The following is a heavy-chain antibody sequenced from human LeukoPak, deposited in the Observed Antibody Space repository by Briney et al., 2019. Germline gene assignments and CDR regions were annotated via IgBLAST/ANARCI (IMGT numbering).Heavy chain of an antibody. D-gene: IGHD6-13*01. CDR2: ISYSGNT. J-gene: IGHJ5*02. Sequence: SETLSLTCTVSAGSISSSLYSWGWIRQPPGKGLEWIGTISYSGNTYYSPSPKSRVTISVATSKNQFSLKLSSMTAADTAVYYCARHGLISSGWSHWFDLWGQGTLVTVSS. V-gene: IGHV4-39*01. CDR3: ARHGLISSGWSHWFDL. CDR1: AGSISSSLYS.